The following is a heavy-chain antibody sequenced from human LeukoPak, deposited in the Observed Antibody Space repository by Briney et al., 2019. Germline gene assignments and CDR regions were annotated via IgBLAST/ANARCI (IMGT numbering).Heavy chain of an antibody. J-gene: IGHJ4*02. CDR1: GYTFTSYY. V-gene: IGHV1-69*13. CDR3: ARTRFSSGYYYGNDY. D-gene: IGHD3-22*01. Sequence: ASVKVSCKASGYTFTSYYMHWVRQAPGQGLEWMGGIIPIFGTANYAQKFQGRVTITADESTSTAYMELSSLRSEDTAVYYCARTRFSSGYYYGNDYWGQGTLVTVSS. CDR2: IIPIFGTA.